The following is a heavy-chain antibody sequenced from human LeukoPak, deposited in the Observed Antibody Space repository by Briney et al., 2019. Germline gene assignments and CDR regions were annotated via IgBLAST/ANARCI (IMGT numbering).Heavy chain of an antibody. CDR1: GFSLSTSAVG. D-gene: IGHD3-16*01. CDR3: AHRQPKLGNYFDY. Sequence: SGPTLVKPTQTLTLTCTFSGFSLSTSAVGVGWIRQPPEKALEWLALIYWDDDKGYSPSLKSRITITKDTSKNQVVLTVTNMDPVDTATYYCAHRQPKLGNYFDYWGQGTLVTVSS. J-gene: IGHJ4*02. CDR2: IYWDDDK. V-gene: IGHV2-5*02.